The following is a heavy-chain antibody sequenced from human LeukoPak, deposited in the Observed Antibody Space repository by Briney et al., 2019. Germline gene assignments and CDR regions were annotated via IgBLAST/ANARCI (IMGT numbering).Heavy chain of an antibody. CDR1: GGTFSSYA. V-gene: IGHV1-69*04. CDR3: ARPGFCSSTSCSYFDY. Sequence: ASVKVSCKASGGTFSSYAISWVRQAPGQGLEWMGRIIPILGIANYAQKFQGRVTITADKSTSTAYMELSSLRSEDTAVYYCARPGFCSSTSCSYFDYWGQGTLVTVSS. CDR2: IIPILGIA. D-gene: IGHD2-2*01. J-gene: IGHJ4*02.